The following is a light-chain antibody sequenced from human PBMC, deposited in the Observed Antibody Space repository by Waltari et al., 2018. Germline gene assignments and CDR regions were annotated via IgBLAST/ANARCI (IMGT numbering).Light chain of an antibody. CDR2: AAS. Sequence: EIEMTQFPATLSLPPGERATLSCRASHSLASNVAWYQQHPGQAPRLLIFAASTRATGVPARFSGSGSGTEFTLTISSLQSEDFAVYYCHQYLKWPFTFGPGTKVDIK. CDR3: HQYLKWPFT. J-gene: IGKJ3*01. CDR1: HSLASN. V-gene: IGKV3-15*01.